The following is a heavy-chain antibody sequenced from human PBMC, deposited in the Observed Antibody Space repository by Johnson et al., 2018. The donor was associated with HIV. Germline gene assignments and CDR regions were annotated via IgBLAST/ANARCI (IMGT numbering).Heavy chain of an antibody. CDR3: ARDFYAVVATPFIGSAFDI. Sequence: QMQLVESGGGVVQPGRSLRLSCAASGFTFSSYAMHWVRQAPAKGLQWVAVISYDGSDKDYADSVKGRFTISRDNSKNTLYLQMNSLRAEDTALYYCARDFYAVVATPFIGSAFDIWGQGTMVTVSS. J-gene: IGHJ3*02. CDR2: ISYDGSDK. CDR1: GFTFSSYA. D-gene: IGHD5-12*01. V-gene: IGHV3-30*04.